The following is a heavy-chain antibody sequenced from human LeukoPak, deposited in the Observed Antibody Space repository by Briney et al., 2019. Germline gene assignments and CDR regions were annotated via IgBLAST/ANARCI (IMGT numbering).Heavy chain of an antibody. D-gene: IGHD2-21*01. CDR2: IYYSTTT. CDR3: AKGGYFFDG. J-gene: IGHJ5*01. CDR1: VASISSYS. Sequence: SETLSLSCTVSVASISSYSWSWIRRPPKKRLEWRGDIYYSTTTNYNPSLQRRVTMSLETSKNQLSLKLSSVTAADTGVYYCAKGGYFFDGWGQGILATVSS. V-gene: IGHV4-59*01.